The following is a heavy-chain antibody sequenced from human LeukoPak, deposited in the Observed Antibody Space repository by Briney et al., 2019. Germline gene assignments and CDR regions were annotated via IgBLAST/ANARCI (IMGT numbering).Heavy chain of an antibody. Sequence: PSETLSLTCTVSGGSISSGDYFWGWIRQPPGKGLEWLGTIYYSGSTYYNPSLKSRLTISVDTSKNQFSLKLRSVTAADTALYYCATYFGSGSRFDSWGQGALVTVSS. J-gene: IGHJ4*02. CDR1: GGSISSGDYF. D-gene: IGHD3-10*01. V-gene: IGHV4-39*01. CDR2: IYYSGST. CDR3: ATYFGSGSRFDS.